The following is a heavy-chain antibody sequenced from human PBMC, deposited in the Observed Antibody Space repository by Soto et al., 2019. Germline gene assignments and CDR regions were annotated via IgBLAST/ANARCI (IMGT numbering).Heavy chain of an antibody. Sequence: GAPVKVSCKAAGGTFSSSAISWVRQAPGQGLEWMGGIIPIFGTANYAQKFQARVTSTAEESTSTAYTELSSLRSEDTAVYYCARDRHGRAYCGGDCYPLHYCRMDVCCQRTT. CDR1: GGTFSSSA. V-gene: IGHV1-69*13. D-gene: IGHD2-21*02. J-gene: IGHJ6*02. CDR2: IIPIFGTA. CDR3: ARDRHGRAYCGGDCYPLHYCRMDV.